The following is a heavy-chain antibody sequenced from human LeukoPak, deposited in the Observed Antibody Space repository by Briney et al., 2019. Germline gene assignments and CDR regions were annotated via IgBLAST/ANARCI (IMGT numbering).Heavy chain of an antibody. J-gene: IGHJ4*02. V-gene: IGHV3-33*01. Sequence: GGSLRLSCAASGFTFSSYGMHWVRQAPGKGLEWVAVIWYDGSNKYYADSVKGRFTISRDNSKNTLYLQMNSLRAEDTAVYYCARIGYSSSSFDYWGQGILVIVSS. D-gene: IGHD6-6*01. CDR1: GFTFSSYG. CDR3: ARIGYSSSSFDY. CDR2: IWYDGSNK.